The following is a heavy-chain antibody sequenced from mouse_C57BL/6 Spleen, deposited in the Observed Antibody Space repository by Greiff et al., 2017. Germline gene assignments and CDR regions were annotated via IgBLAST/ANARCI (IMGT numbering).Heavy chain of an antibody. J-gene: IGHJ4*01. CDR1: GYTFTSYW. V-gene: IGHV1-69*01. D-gene: IGHD2-1*01. CDR3: ARGSYGKPYYAMDY. CDR2: IDPSDSST. Sequence: VQLQQPGAELVMPGASVKLSCKASGYTFTSYWMNWVQQRPGQGLEWIGEIDPSDSSTNYNQKLKGKSKLTVDKSVSTSYMQLSRLTSEDSAVYYCARGSYGKPYYAMDYWGQGTSVTVSS.